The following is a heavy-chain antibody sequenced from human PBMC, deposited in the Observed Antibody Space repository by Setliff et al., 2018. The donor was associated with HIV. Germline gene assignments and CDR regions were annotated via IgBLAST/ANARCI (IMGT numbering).Heavy chain of an antibody. J-gene: IGHJ3*02. CDR2: ISSSSRYI. V-gene: IGHV3-21*01. Sequence: GSLRLSCAASGFTFSTYSMNWVRQAPGKGLEWVSSISSSSRYIYYADSVKGRFTISRDNAKNSLYLQMNRLRAEDTAVFYCARVSTDSYSKKPNDAFDIWGQGTMVTVSS. CDR1: GFTFSTYS. D-gene: IGHD5-18*01. CDR3: ARVSTDSYSKKPNDAFDI.